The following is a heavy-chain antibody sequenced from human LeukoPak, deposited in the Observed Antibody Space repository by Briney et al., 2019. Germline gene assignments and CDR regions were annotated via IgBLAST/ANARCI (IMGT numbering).Heavy chain of an antibody. Sequence: SETLSLTCTASGASFSSNTYYWGWIRPPPGKGLEWIGSIYYSGSTYYNPSLKSRVTMSVDTSKNQFSLKLNSVTAADTAVYYCARHAGGIAAAGTRPFDYWGQGTLVTVSS. J-gene: IGHJ4*02. D-gene: IGHD6-13*01. CDR1: GASFSSNTYY. V-gene: IGHV4-39*01. CDR3: ARHAGGIAAAGTRPFDY. CDR2: IYYSGST.